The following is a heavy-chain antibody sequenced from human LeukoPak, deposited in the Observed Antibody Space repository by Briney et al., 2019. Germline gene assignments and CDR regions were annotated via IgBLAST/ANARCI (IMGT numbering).Heavy chain of an antibody. CDR1: EFTVSSNY. CDR3: AREVSLYDSSGYYHDY. V-gene: IGHV3-66*01. CDR2: IYSGGST. D-gene: IGHD3-22*01. Sequence: GGSLRLSCAASEFTVSSNYMSWVRQAPGKGLEWVSVIYSGGSTYYADSVKGRFTISRDNSKNTLYLQMNSLRAEDTAVYYCAREVSLYDSSGYYHDYWGQGTLVTVSS. J-gene: IGHJ4*02.